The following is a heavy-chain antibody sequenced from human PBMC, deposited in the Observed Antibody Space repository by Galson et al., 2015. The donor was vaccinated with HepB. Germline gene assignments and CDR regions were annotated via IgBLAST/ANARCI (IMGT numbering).Heavy chain of an antibody. D-gene: IGHD3-10*01. Sequence: SLRLSCAASGFTFSSYWMHWVRQVPGKGLVWVSRINSDGSSTSYADSVKGRFTISRDNAKNTLYLQMNSLRAEDTAVYYCAREEYYYGTRFDPWGQGTLVTVSS. V-gene: IGHV3-74*01. CDR3: AREEYYYGTRFDP. CDR1: GFTFSSYW. J-gene: IGHJ5*02. CDR2: INSDGSST.